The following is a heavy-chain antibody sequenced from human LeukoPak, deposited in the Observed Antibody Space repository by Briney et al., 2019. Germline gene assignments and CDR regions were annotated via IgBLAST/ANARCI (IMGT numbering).Heavy chain of an antibody. CDR1: GYTLTGSS. Sequence: GASVKVSCKVSGYTLTGSSVHWVRQPPGKGLEWMGGFDPEDGEAIYAPKIQGRVTMTEDTSTDTAYLELRSLRSDDTAVYYCVTDIRSGWRNYWGQGTLITVSS. CDR2: FDPEDGEA. CDR3: VTDIRSGWRNY. J-gene: IGHJ4*02. D-gene: IGHD6-19*01. V-gene: IGHV1-24*01.